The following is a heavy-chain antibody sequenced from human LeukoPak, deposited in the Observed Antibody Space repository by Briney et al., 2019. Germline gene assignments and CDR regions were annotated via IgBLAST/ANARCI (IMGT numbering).Heavy chain of an antibody. CDR1: GYSFTSYW. V-gene: IGHV5-51*01. Sequence: GESLKISCKGSGYSFTSYWIGWVRQMPGKGLEWMGIIYPGDSDTRYSPSFQGQVTISADKSISTAYLQWSSLKASDTAMYYGARRKTSFYDSSGYEDYFDYWGQGTLVTVSS. J-gene: IGHJ4*02. CDR3: ARRKTSFYDSSGYEDYFDY. CDR2: IYPGDSDT. D-gene: IGHD3-22*01.